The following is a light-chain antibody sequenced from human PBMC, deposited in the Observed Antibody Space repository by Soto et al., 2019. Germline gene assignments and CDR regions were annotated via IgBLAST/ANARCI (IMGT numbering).Light chain of an antibody. CDR2: SAS. Sequence: DIQMTQSPSSVSASICDTVTITCRASQDINVYLNWYQQKPGEVPKLLIYSASTLHSGVPSRFTGSGSETDFTLTIRSPQPEDFATYYCQHGYVAPYSFGQGTKVDI. CDR3: QHGYVAPYS. J-gene: IGKJ2*03. V-gene: IGKV1-39*01. CDR1: QDINVY.